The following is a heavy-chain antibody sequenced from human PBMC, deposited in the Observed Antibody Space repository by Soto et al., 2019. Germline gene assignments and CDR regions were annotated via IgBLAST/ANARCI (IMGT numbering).Heavy chain of an antibody. V-gene: IGHV4-34*01. CDR3: ARGVYDSSGYFGY. Sequence: QVQLQQWGAGLLKPSETLSLTCAVYGGSFSGYYWRWIRQHPGKGLEWIWEINHSGSTNYNPSLKSRVTMSLYTSKNQFSLKLSSVTAAYTAVYYCARGVYDSSGYFGYWGQGTLVTVSS. J-gene: IGHJ4*02. CDR2: INHSGST. D-gene: IGHD3-22*01. CDR1: GGSFSGYY.